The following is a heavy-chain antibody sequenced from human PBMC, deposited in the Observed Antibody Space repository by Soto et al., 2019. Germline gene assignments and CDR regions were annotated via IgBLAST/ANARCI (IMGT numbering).Heavy chain of an antibody. Sequence: GGSLRLSCAASGFTFSNYGMHWVRQAPGKGLEWVAVISYDGSNKYYADSVKGRFTISRDNSKNTLYLQMNSLRAEDTAVYYCAKDFALDSSSWSLLFDYWGQGTLVTVSS. CDR3: AKDFALDSSSWSLLFDY. CDR1: GFTFSNYG. CDR2: ISYDGSNK. V-gene: IGHV3-30*18. D-gene: IGHD6-13*01. J-gene: IGHJ4*02.